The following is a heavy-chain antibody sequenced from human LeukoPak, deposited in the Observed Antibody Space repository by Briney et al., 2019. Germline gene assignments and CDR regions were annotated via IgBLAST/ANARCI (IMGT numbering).Heavy chain of an antibody. CDR3: ARNAWYYDSSGYYFLDY. D-gene: IGHD3-22*01. V-gene: IGHV1-46*01. J-gene: IGHJ4*02. CDR1: GYTFTSYY. CDR2: INPSGGST. Sequence: WASVKVSCKASGYTFTSYYMHWVRQAPGQGLEWMGIINPSGGSTSYAQKFQGRVTMTRDTSTSTVYMELSSPRSEDTAVYYCARNAWYYDSSGYYFLDYWGQGTLVTVSS.